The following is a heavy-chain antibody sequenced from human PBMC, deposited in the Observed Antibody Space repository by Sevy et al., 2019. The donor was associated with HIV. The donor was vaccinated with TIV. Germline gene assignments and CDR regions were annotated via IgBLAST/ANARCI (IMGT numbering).Heavy chain of an antibody. Sequence: GGSLRLSCAASGFTFSDYNMNWVRQAPGKGLEWVSSISSISNYIYYADSVKGRFTISRDNAKNSLYLQMNSLRAEDTAVYYCARETSSFGEGIYYGMDVWGQGTTVTVSS. D-gene: IGHD3-10*01. CDR1: GFTFSDYN. CDR3: ARETSSFGEGIYYGMDV. V-gene: IGHV3-21*01. J-gene: IGHJ6*02. CDR2: ISSISNYI.